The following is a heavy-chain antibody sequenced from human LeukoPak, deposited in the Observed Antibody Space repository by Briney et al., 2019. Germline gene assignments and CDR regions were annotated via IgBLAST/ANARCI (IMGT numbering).Heavy chain of an antibody. Sequence: GESLKISCQGSGYSFTSYWIGWVRQMPGKGLEWMGIIYPGDSDTRYSPSFQGQVTISADKSISTAYLQWSSLRASDTAMYYCARHFEAYCSGGSCYSGGYYFDYWGQGTLVTVSS. J-gene: IGHJ4*02. V-gene: IGHV5-51*01. CDR2: IYPGDSDT. D-gene: IGHD2-15*01. CDR1: GYSFTSYW. CDR3: ARHFEAYCSGGSCYSGGYYFDY.